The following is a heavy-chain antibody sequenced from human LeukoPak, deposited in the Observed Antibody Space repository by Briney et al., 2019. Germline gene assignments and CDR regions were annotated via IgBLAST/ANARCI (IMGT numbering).Heavy chain of an antibody. CDR2: ISGNGGST. CDR1: GFTFSSYA. D-gene: IGHD1-26*01. CDR3: AKKGLVGSYYNDAFDV. V-gene: IGHV3-23*01. J-gene: IGHJ3*01. Sequence: GGSLRLSCAASGFTFSSYAMSWVRQAPGKGLEWVSAISGNGGSTYYADSVKGRFTISRDNSKNTLYLQMNSLRAEDTAEYYCAKKGLVGSYYNDAFDVWGQGTMVTVSS.